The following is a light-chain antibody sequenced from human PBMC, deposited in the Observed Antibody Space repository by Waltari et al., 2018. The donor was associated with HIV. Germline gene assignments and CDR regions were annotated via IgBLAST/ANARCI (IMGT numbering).Light chain of an antibody. Sequence: ILMTQSPATLSVSPGERVALSCRTSQSVGSNLAWYQQKPGQAPRLLIYDASSRATGIPARFSGSGSGTEFTLTISNLQSEDFAVYYCQQYNNWPPLTFGGGTKVEIK. CDR2: DAS. CDR1: QSVGSN. CDR3: QQYNNWPPLT. J-gene: IGKJ4*01. V-gene: IGKV3-15*01.